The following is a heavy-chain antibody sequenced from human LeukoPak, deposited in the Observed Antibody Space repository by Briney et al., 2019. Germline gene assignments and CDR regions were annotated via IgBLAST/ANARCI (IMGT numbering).Heavy chain of an antibody. V-gene: IGHV3-9*01. CDR2: ISWNSGSI. Sequence: GGSLRLSCAASGFTFDDYAMHWVRQAPGKGLEWVSGISWNSGSIGYADSVKGRFTISRDNAKNFLYLQMNSLRAEDTALYYCAKDFLYYDSSGSFDYWGQGTLVTVSS. J-gene: IGHJ4*02. CDR3: AKDFLYYDSSGSFDY. CDR1: GFTFDDYA. D-gene: IGHD3-22*01.